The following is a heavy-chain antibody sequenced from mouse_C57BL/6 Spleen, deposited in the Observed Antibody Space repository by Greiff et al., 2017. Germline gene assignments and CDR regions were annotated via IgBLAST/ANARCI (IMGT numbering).Heavy chain of an antibody. Sequence: QVQLQQPGAELVKPGASVKLSCKASGYTFTSYWMQWVKQRPGQGLEWIGEIDPSDSYTNYNQKFKGKATLTVDTSSSTAYMQLSSLTSEDSAVYYCARSYYYPDYWGLGTTLTVSS. CDR3: ARSYYYPDY. J-gene: IGHJ2*01. CDR2: IDPSDSYT. V-gene: IGHV1-50*01. CDR1: GYTFTSYW. D-gene: IGHD1-1*02.